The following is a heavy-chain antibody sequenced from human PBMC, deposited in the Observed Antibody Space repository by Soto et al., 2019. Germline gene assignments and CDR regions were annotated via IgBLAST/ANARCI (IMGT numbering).Heavy chain of an antibody. Sequence: LSLTCPVSGGSISTGGYSWGWIRQHPGKGLECLVYIYSSGTTYYNPSLKSRVTISVDTSKNQFSLKLSSVTAADTAVYYCATNGDYYDSSGPKYFPHWGQGTLVTFSS. J-gene: IGHJ1*01. CDR3: ATNGDYYDSSGPKYFPH. V-gene: IGHV4-31*03. CDR1: GGSISTGGYS. D-gene: IGHD3-22*01. CDR2: IYSSGTT.